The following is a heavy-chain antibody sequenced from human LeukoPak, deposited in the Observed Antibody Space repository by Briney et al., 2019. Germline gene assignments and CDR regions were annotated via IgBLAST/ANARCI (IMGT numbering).Heavy chain of an antibody. D-gene: IGHD2-2*01. Sequence: ASVKVSCKASGYTFTGYYMHWVRQAPGQGLEWMGWINPDSGGTNYAQKFQGRVTMTRDTSIRTAYMELRSLRSDDTAVYYCARGKYCSSTSCYANYYYYYYMDVWGKGTTVTISS. CDR2: INPDSGGT. CDR1: GYTFTGYY. J-gene: IGHJ6*03. CDR3: ARGKYCSSTSCYANYYYYYYMDV. V-gene: IGHV1-2*02.